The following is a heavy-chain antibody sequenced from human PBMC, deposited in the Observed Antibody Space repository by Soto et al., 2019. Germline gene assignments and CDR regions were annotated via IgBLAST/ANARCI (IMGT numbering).Heavy chain of an antibody. D-gene: IGHD3-22*01. CDR3: ASYDSSGYYDRSADYYYYYGMDV. V-gene: IGHV1-69*13. J-gene: IGHJ6*02. CDR2: IIPIFGTA. CDR1: GGTFSSYA. Sequence: SVKVSCKASGGTFSSYAISWVRQAPGQGLEWMGGIIPIFGTANYAQKFQGRVTITADESTSTAYMELSSLRSEDTAVYYCASYDSSGYYDRSADYYYYYGMDVWGQGTTVTVSS.